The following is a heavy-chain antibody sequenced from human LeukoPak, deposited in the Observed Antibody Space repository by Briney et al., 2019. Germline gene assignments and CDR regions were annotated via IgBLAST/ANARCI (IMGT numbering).Heavy chain of an antibody. V-gene: IGHV3-23*01. CDR3: AKGDNNILTGYYNSFDS. D-gene: IGHD3-9*01. CDR2: ISGSGIST. J-gene: IGHJ4*02. Sequence: GGSLRLSCAASGFTFSSYAMSWVRQAPGKGLEWVSTISGSGISTFFADSVKGRFTISRDNSRNTLFLQMNSLRAEDTALFYCAKGDNNILTGYYNSFDSWGQGTLVTVSS. CDR1: GFTFSSYA.